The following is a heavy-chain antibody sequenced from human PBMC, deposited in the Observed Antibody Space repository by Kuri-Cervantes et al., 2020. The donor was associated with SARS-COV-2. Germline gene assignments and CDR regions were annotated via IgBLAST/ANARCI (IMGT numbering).Heavy chain of an antibody. D-gene: IGHD3-22*01. CDR1: GGSSSGYY. CDR2: INHSGST. Sequence: SQTLSLTCAVYGGSSSGYYWSWIRQPPGKGLEWIGEINHSGSTNYNPSLKSRVTISVDTFKKQFSLKLSSVTAADTAVYYCARVMILYYYDSSGYRNNWFDPWGQGTLVTVSS. CDR3: ARVMILYYYDSSGYRNNWFDP. V-gene: IGHV4-34*01. J-gene: IGHJ5*02.